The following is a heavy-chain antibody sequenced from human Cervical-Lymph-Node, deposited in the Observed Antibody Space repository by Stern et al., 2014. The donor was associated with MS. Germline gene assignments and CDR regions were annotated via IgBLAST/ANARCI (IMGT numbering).Heavy chain of an antibody. Sequence: QLVQSGAELKKPGASVKVSCKASGYSFTGLYIHWVRQAPGQGLEWMGRINPNSGATIYAEKFQGRVTMTRDTSTSTAYMDLSSLRSDDTAVFYCARGGPVISGHSGWFDPWGQGTLVTVSS. J-gene: IGHJ5*02. CDR2: INPNSGAT. V-gene: IGHV1-2*06. CDR3: ARGGPVISGHSGWFDP. CDR1: GYSFTGLY. D-gene: IGHD1-20*01.